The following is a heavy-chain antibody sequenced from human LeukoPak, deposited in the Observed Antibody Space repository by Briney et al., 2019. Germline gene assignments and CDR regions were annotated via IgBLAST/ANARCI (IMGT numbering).Heavy chain of an antibody. CDR1: GFTFSSYA. V-gene: IGHV3-23*01. D-gene: IGHD4-11*01. J-gene: IGHJ4*02. CDR3: ARLSTATSDSDY. Sequence: GGSLRLSCAASGFTFSSYAMSWVRQAPGKGLEWVSGIGSSGDTTYPADSVKGRFTISRDNSKNTLFLQMNSLRAEDTAVYYCARLSTATSDSDYWGQGTLLSVSS. CDR2: IGSSGDTT.